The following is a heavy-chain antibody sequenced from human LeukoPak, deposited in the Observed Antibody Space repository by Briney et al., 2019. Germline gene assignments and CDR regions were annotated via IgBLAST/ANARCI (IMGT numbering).Heavy chain of an antibody. J-gene: IGHJ4*02. CDR1: GYIFTSYG. CDR2: ISSYNGNT. CDR3: ARDYSYDILTGYTDYFDV. Sequence: ASVKVSCKASGYIFTSYGVSWVRQAPGQGLEWLGWISSYNGNTNYAQRLQDRLTLGTDASTNTAYMELRSLSPDDTAVYFCARDYSYDILTGYTDYFDVWGQGTLVIVSA. V-gene: IGHV1-18*01. D-gene: IGHD3-9*01.